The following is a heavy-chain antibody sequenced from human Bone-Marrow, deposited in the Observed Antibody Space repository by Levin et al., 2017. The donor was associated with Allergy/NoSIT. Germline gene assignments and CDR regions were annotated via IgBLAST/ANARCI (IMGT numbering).Heavy chain of an antibody. V-gene: IGHV3-30*18. CDR3: AKDIGLVVYAIAPAFDI. J-gene: IGHJ3*02. D-gene: IGHD2-8*02. Sequence: GESLKISCAASGFTFSSYGMHWVRQAPGKGLEWVAVISYDGSNKYYADSVKGRFTISRDNSKNTLYLQMNSLRAEDTAVYYCAKDIGLVVYAIAPAFDIWGQGTMVTVSS. CDR2: ISYDGSNK. CDR1: GFTFSSYG.